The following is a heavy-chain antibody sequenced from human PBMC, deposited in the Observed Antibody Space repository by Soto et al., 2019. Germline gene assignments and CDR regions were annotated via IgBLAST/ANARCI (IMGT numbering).Heavy chain of an antibody. D-gene: IGHD4-17*01. CDR3: TTDPIPYGDYVHY. Sequence: GGSLRLSCAASGFTFSDHYMDWVRQAPGKGLEWVGRTRNKANSYTTEYAASVKGRFTISRDDSKNSLYLQMNSLKTEDTAVYYCTTDPIPYGDYVHYWGQGTLVTVSS. CDR2: TRNKANSYTT. V-gene: IGHV3-72*01. CDR1: GFTFSDHY. J-gene: IGHJ4*02.